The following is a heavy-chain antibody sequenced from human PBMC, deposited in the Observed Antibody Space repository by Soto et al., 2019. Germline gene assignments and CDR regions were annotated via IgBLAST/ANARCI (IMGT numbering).Heavy chain of an antibody. CDR2: INPNSGGT. D-gene: IGHD3-22*01. V-gene: IGHV1-2*02. CDR3: ARGGIVVALTAHYYSFGMDV. CDR1: GYTFTGYY. Sequence: ASVKVSCKASGYTFTGYYMHWVRRAPGQGLEWMGWINPNSGGTNYAQKFQGRVTMTRDTSISTAYMELSRLRSDDTAVYYCARGGIVVALTAHYYSFGMDVWVQGTTVNVSS. J-gene: IGHJ6*02.